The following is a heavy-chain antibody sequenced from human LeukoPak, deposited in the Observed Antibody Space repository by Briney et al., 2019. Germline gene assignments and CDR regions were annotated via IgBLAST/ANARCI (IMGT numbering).Heavy chain of an antibody. Sequence: PGGSLRLSCAASGFTFSSYAMSWVRQAPGKGLEWVSAISGSGGSTYYADSVKGRFTISRDNAKNSLYLQMNSLRAEDTAVYYCARERLSGGSCYHYWGQGTLVTVSS. D-gene: IGHD2-15*01. CDR3: ARERLSGGSCYHY. J-gene: IGHJ4*02. CDR1: GFTFSSYA. V-gene: IGHV3-23*01. CDR2: ISGSGGST.